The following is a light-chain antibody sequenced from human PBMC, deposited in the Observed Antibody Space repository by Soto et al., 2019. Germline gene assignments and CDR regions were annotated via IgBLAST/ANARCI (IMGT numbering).Light chain of an antibody. CDR2: GAS. V-gene: IGKV3-15*01. J-gene: IGKJ2*01. Sequence: EIVMTHSPATLSVSPGERATLSCRASQSVRDNLAWYQQKPGQAPRLLIYGASTRATGIPARFSGSGSGTEFTLTINSLQSEDLALYFCQQSINWPYTFGQGTKLEIK. CDR1: QSVRDN. CDR3: QQSINWPYT.